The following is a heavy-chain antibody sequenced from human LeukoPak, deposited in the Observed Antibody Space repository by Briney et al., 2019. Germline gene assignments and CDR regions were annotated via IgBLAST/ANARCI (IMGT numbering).Heavy chain of an antibody. CDR1: GFTFSSYS. Sequence: PGGSLRLSCAASGFTFSSYSMNWVRQAPGKGLEWVSSISSSSSYIYYADSVKGRFTISRDNAKNSLYLQMNSLRAEDTAVYYCAREPEGSSSWYYYYYYYMDVWGKGTTVTVSS. CDR2: ISSSSSYI. J-gene: IGHJ6*03. V-gene: IGHV3-21*01. CDR3: AREPEGSSSWYYYYYYYMDV. D-gene: IGHD6-13*01.